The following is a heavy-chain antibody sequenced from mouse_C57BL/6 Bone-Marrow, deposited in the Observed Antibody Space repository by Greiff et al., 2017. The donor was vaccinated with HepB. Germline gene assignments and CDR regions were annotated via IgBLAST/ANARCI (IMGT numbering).Heavy chain of an antibody. D-gene: IGHD2-4*01. Sequence: QVQLKESGAELAKPGASVKLSCKASGYTFTSYWMHWVKQRPGQGLEWIGYINPSSGYTKYNQKFKDKATLTADKSSSTAYMQLSSLTYEDSAVYYCTSDYDGYFDYWGQGTTLTVSS. CDR2: INPSSGYT. CDR1: GYTFTSYW. J-gene: IGHJ2*01. V-gene: IGHV1-7*01. CDR3: TSDYDGYFDY.